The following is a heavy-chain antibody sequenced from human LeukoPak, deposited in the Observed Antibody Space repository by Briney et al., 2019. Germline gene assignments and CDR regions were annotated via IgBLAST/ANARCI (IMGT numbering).Heavy chain of an antibody. CDR1: GGTFSSYA. D-gene: IGHD3-10*01. Sequence: ASVKVSCKASGGTFSSYAISWVRQAPGQGLEWMGRIIPIFGTANYAQKFQGRVTITTDESTSTAYMELSSLRSEDTAVYYCARERADQDYYGSGTFDYWGQGTLVTVSS. J-gene: IGHJ4*02. CDR3: ARERADQDYYGSGTFDY. CDR2: IIPIFGTA. V-gene: IGHV1-69*05.